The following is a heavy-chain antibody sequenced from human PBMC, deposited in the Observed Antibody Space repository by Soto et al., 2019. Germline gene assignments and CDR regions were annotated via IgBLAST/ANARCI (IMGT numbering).Heavy chain of an antibody. CDR2: VNPNRGTA. J-gene: IGHJ4*01. CDR3: ARIASPRKTFFEY. V-gene: IGHV1-46*01. D-gene: IGHD3-22*01. Sequence: SVKVSCKASGYAFTNYNIHWVRLAPGQGLQWMGEVNPNRGTAGYAETFQGRVTMTRDPSTRTVYMVLTSLTPEDTAIYYCARIASPRKTFFEYWG. CDR1: GYAFTNYN.